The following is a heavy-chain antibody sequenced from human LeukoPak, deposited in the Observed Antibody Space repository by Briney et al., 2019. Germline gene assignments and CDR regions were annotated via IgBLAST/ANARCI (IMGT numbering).Heavy chain of an antibody. CDR1: GFTFRNYA. D-gene: IGHD3-3*01. CDR3: AKGGAYYDFIFDP. V-gene: IGHV3-23*05. CDR2: IYGNGRDT. J-gene: IGHJ5*02. Sequence: GGSLRLSCAASGFTFRNYAMTWVRQAPGKGLDWVSSIYGNGRDTYYADSVRGRFTISRDNSKNTLYLQMNSLRAEDTAVFYCAKGGAYYDFIFDPWGQGTLVTVSS.